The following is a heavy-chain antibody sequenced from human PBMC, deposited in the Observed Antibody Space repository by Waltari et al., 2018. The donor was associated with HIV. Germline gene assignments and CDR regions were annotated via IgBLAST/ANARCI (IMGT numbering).Heavy chain of an antibody. Sequence: EVQLVESGGGLVQPGGSLRLSCAASGFTFSRYWMHWVRQAPGKGLVWVSRINIDGSNTDYADSVSGRITISRDNAKNTLYLEMNSLRAEDTAVYYCARGLSLGDRYRIDYFHYWGQGALVTVSS. CDR3: ARGLSLGDRYRIDYFHY. CDR1: GFTFSRYW. D-gene: IGHD4-17*01. V-gene: IGHV3-74*01. J-gene: IGHJ4*02. CDR2: INIDGSNT.